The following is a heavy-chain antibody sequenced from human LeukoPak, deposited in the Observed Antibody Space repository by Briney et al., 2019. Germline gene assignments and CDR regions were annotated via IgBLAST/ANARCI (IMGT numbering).Heavy chain of an antibody. CDR1: GYTFSNFW. CDR2: IKNDGSEQ. D-gene: IGHD6-19*01. V-gene: IGHV3-7*01. Sequence: GGCLRLPCAASGYTFSNFWMSWVRQAAGKGLEWVANIKNDGSEQYYVDSVKGRFTISRDYAKKSLYLQMNSLRAEDTAVYYCARDPGAVAQWFDPWGQGTLVTVSS. J-gene: IGHJ5*02. CDR3: ARDPGAVAQWFDP.